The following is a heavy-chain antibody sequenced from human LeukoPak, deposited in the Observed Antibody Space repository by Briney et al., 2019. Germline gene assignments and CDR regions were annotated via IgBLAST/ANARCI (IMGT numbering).Heavy chain of an antibody. CDR2: IYYSGST. V-gene: IGHV4-59*01. J-gene: IGHJ6*02. Sequence: SETLSLTCTVSGGSISTYYRSWIRQPPGKGLEWIGYIYYSGSTNYNPSLKSRVTISVDTSKNQFSLKLSSVTAADTAVYYCARDIGGDYDYYYGMDVWGQGTTVTVSS. CDR1: GGSISTYY. CDR3: ARDIGGDYDYYYGMDV. D-gene: IGHD2-21*02.